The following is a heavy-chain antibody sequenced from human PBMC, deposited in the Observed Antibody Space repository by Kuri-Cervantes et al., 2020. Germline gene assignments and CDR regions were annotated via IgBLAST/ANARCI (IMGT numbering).Heavy chain of an antibody. CDR3: ARSSGSYYYAFDI. CDR1: GGSFSGYY. J-gene: IGHJ3*02. CDR2: INHSGST. V-gene: IGHV4-34*01. D-gene: IGHD1-26*01. Sequence: SETLSLTCAVYGGSFSGYYWSWIRQPPGKGLEWIGEINHSGSTNYNPSLKSRVTMSVDTSKNQFSLKLSPVTAADTAVYYCARSSGSYYYAFDIWGQGTMVTVSS.